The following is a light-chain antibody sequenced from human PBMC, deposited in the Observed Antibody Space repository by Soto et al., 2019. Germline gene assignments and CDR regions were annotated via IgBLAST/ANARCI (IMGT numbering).Light chain of an antibody. Sequence: DIQITHSPSSLSASVVDRVTITFLTSQTVNNYISWFQQKPGKAPNLLIYAASRLESGVPSRFSGDGYGTDSTLTISSLQPEDFAVYYCQQYGSSPPITFGQGTRLEIK. CDR2: AAS. J-gene: IGKJ5*01. CDR1: QTVNNY. V-gene: IGKV1-39*01. CDR3: QQYGSSPPIT.